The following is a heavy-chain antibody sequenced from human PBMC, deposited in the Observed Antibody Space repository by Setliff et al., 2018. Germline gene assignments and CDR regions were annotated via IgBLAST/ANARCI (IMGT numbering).Heavy chain of an antibody. CDR1: GGSFRTSS. Sequence: SVKVSCKASGGSFRTSSISWVRQAPGQGLEWMGGIIPILNKPNYAQSFQGRVAITADKSTTTSYMELSGLRSEDTALYFCATDLKFTRFCFGSNCYSGAFEMWGQGAMVTVSS. CDR3: ATDLKFTRFCFGSNCYSGAFEM. V-gene: IGHV1-69*10. J-gene: IGHJ3*02. D-gene: IGHD2-21*02. CDR2: IIPILNKP.